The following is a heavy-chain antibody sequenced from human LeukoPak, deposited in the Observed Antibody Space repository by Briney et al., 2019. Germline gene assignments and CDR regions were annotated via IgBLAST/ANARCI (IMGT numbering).Heavy chain of an antibody. CDR3: AEGGGDQDLPFDY. D-gene: IGHD2-21*02. Sequence: SVKVSCEASGGTFSSYAISWVRQAPGQGLEWMGRIIPILGIANYAQKFQGRVTITADKSTSTAYMELSSLRSEDTAVYYCAEGGGDQDLPFDYWGQGTLVTVSS. V-gene: IGHV1-69*04. CDR1: GGTFSSYA. CDR2: IIPILGIA. J-gene: IGHJ4*02.